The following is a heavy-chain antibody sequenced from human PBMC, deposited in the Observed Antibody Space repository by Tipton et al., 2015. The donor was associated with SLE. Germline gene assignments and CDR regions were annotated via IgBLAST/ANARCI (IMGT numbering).Heavy chain of an antibody. CDR3: ARSKSQLDFDS. J-gene: IGHJ4*02. CDR2: INHWGST. CDR1: GGSFSDYY. D-gene: IGHD1-1*01. Sequence: TLSLTCAVYGGSFSDYYWSWIRQPPGQRLEWIGEINHWGSTYYNPSLNSRVTILLDTSNNHFSLKLTSVTAADTAVYYCARSKSQLDFDSWGQGTLVTVSS. V-gene: IGHV4-34*01.